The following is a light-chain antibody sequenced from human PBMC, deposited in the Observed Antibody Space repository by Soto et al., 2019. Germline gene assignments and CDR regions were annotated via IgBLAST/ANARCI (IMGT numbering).Light chain of an antibody. J-gene: IGLJ1*01. CDR3: TSYTSSNSYV. Sequence: QSVLTQPASVSGAPGESITISCTGTSRDVGGYNSVSSYQQHPAKAPKLIIYEVSNRPSGVSNRFSGSKSGHTASLTISGLQAEDDTDYYCTSYTSSNSYVFGTGTKVTVL. V-gene: IGLV2-14*01. CDR2: EVS. CDR1: SRDVGGYNS.